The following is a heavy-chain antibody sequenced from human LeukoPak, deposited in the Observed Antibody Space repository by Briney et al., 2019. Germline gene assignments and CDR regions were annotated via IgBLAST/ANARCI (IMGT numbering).Heavy chain of an antibody. J-gene: IGHJ4*02. Sequence: GGSLRLSCAAFGFTFSSYAMHWVRQAPGKGLEYVSAISSNGGSTYHANSVKGRFTISRDNSKNTLYLQMGSLRAEDMAVYYCARLDCSSTSCYHYFDYWGQGTLVTVSS. D-gene: IGHD2-2*01. CDR1: GFTFSSYA. CDR3: ARLDCSSTSCYHYFDY. CDR2: ISSNGGST. V-gene: IGHV3-64*01.